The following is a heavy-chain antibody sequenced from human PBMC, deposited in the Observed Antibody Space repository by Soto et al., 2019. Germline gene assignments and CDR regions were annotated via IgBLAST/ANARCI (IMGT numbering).Heavy chain of an antibody. D-gene: IGHD1-26*01. CDR2: ISYDGSNK. Sequence: QVQLVESGGGVVQPGRSLRLSCAASGFTFSSYGMHWVRQAPGKGLEWVAGISYDGSNKYYADSVKGRFTISRDNSKNTLYLQMNSLRAEDTAVYYCAKDLPTSGSCGFDYWGQGTLVTVSS. CDR3: AKDLPTSGSCGFDY. CDR1: GFTFSSYG. V-gene: IGHV3-30*18. J-gene: IGHJ4*02.